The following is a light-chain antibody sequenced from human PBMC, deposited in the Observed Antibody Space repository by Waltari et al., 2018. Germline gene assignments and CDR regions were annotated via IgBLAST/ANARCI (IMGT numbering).Light chain of an antibody. CDR1: QTIVDN. CDR2: AAS. V-gene: IGKV3-15*01. CDR3: QQYRHWPLA. Sequence: ETVMTQSPATLSVSPGERVTLSCRASQTIVDNLAWYQQRPDQPPRLLIYAASTRATCGPARFSGGGSGTEFTLTISSLQSEDFAVYYCQQYRHWPLAFGGGTKVEI. J-gene: IGKJ4*01.